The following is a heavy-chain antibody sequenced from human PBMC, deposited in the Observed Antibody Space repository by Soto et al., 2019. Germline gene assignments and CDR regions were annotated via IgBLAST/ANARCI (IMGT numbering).Heavy chain of an antibody. V-gene: IGHV3-7*01. CDR1: GFTFSSXW. CDR2: IKQDGSEK. J-gene: IGHJ4*02. D-gene: IGHD6-13*01. CDR3: AREGQPAAGTTPHN. Sequence: LXLXCAASGFTFSSXWMSWVLHAPGKWLEWVAKIKQDGSEKKYVDSVKGRFTISRDNAKNSLYLQMNSMSAEDTAVYYCAREGQPAAGTTPHNWGQGTLVTVSS.